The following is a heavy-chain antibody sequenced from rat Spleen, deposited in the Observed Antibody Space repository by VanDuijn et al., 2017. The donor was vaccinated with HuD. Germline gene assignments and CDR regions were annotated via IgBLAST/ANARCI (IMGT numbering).Heavy chain of an antibody. CDR2: ISTGGGNT. D-gene: IGHD4-3*01. CDR1: GFTFSGYW. CDR3: ATQSIIRVPLFDY. J-gene: IGHJ2*01. V-gene: IGHV5-25*01. Sequence: EVQLVETGGDLVQPGRSLKLSCVASGFTFSGYWMYWLRQAPTKGLEWVASISTGGGNTYYRDSVKGRFTVSRDNAKSTLYLQMDSLRSEDTATYYCATQSIIRVPLFDYWGQGVMVTVSS.